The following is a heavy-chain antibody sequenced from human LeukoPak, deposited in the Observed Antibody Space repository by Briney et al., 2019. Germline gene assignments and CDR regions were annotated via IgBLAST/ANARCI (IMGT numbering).Heavy chain of an antibody. CDR1: GFTFSNYW. CDR3: ARVGSDWYRDYFDY. J-gene: IGHJ4*02. Sequence: GGSLRLSCAASGFTFSNYWMHWFRQAPGMGLVWVSRINYDGSSTGYADSVKGRFTISRDNAKNTLYLQMNSLRAEDTAVYYCARVGSDWYRDYFDYWGQGTLVTVSS. V-gene: IGHV3-74*01. D-gene: IGHD2-21*02. CDR2: INYDGSST.